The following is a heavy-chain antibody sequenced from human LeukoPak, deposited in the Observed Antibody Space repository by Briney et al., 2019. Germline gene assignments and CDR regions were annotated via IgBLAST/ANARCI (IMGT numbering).Heavy chain of an antibody. V-gene: IGHV1-2*02. CDR2: INPNSGGT. D-gene: IGHD6-6*01. J-gene: IGHJ4*02. Sequence: GASVKVSCKASGYTFTSYGISWVRQAPGQGLEWMGWINPNSGGTNYAQEFQGRVTMTRDTSISTAYMELSRLRSDDTAVYYCARDYTIAARPDYFDYWGQGTLVTVSS. CDR1: GYTFTSYG. CDR3: ARDYTIAARPDYFDY.